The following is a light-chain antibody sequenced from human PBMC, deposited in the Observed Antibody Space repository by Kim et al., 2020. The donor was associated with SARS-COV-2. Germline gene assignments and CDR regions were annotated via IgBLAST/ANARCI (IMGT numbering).Light chain of an antibody. CDR2: RVS. CDR1: QSLVSSDGNTY. J-gene: IGKJ2*03. CDR3: MQAIYWPYS. V-gene: IGKV2-30*01. Sequence: HPSFIPFSSSQSLVSSDGNTYLNWFQQRPGQSPRRLISRVSKRDSGVPDRFNGSGSGTDFTLKISRVEAEDVGVYYCMQAIYWPYSFGQGTKLEI.